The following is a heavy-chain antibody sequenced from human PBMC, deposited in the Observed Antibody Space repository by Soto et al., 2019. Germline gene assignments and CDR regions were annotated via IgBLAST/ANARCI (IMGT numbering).Heavy chain of an antibody. J-gene: IGHJ6*02. Sequence: QVQLVESGGGVVHPERSLRLSCSASEFTFSSYAMHWVRQAPGTGLEWVAGISYDGGHKFYGDSVRGRFTISKDSSKTTVFLKMNSRRPEDTAAYYCARVKTDYSNPRGPFFFYGMDVWGQGTTVTVPS. V-gene: IGHV3-30-3*01. CDR2: ISYDGGHK. CDR3: ARVKTDYSNPRGPFFFYGMDV. D-gene: IGHD4-4*01. CDR1: EFTFSSYA.